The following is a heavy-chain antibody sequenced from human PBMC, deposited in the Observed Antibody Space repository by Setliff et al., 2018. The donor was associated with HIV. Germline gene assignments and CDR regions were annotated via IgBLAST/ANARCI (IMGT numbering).Heavy chain of an antibody. CDR3: ARGSYYGSGSYPMDY. J-gene: IGHJ4*02. CDR2: INSDGSST. D-gene: IGHD3-10*01. CDR1: GFTFSGYW. Sequence: LSLSCAASGFTFSGYWMHWVRQAPGKGLVWVSRINSDGSSTTYADSVKGRFTISRDNAKNTLYLQMNSLRAEDTAVYYCARGSYYGSGSYPMDYWGQGTLVTVSS. V-gene: IGHV3-74*01.